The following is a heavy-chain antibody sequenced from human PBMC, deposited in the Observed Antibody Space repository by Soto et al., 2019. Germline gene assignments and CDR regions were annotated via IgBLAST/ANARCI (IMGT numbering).Heavy chain of an antibody. CDR2: ISGGGDTT. V-gene: IGHV3-23*01. CDR3: AKGRGGSGSLTPRVDY. CDR1: GFTFYISA. J-gene: IGHJ4*02. Sequence: GGSLGLSCASSGFTFYISAMAWFRQTPGKGLEWVSAISGGGDTTSYADSVKGRFTVSRGGSKNTLYLQMSSLRAEDTALYYCAKGRGGSGSLTPRVDYWGQGTLVTVSS. D-gene: IGHD3-10*01.